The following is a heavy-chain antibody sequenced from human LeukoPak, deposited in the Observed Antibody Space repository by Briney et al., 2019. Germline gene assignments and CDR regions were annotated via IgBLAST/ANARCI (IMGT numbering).Heavy chain of an antibody. V-gene: IGHV3-15*01. J-gene: IGHJ4*02. Sequence: NPGGSLRLSCAASGXSXSYAWMTXGXQAPGKGLEWVGRIKRNNEGGTTDYDAPVKGRIIISRDDSKNTLYLQMNSLKTEDTAVYYCSEMASYWGQGTLVTVSS. CDR1: GXSXSYAW. CDR2: IKRNNEGGTT. D-gene: IGHD5-24*01. CDR3: SEMASY.